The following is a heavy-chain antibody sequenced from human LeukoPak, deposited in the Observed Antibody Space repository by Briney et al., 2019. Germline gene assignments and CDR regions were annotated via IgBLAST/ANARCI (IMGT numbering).Heavy chain of an antibody. D-gene: IGHD3-10*01. CDR1: GFNFNAFS. CDR2: VSSSSGTI. Sequence: PGGSLRLSCAASGFNFNAFSMNWLRQVPGKGLEWVAYVSSSSGTIYYADSVKGRFTISRDNSKNTLYLQMNNLRAEDTAVYYCAKTRGSGPFDYWGQGTLVTVSS. CDR3: AKTRGSGPFDY. J-gene: IGHJ4*02. V-gene: IGHV3-23*01.